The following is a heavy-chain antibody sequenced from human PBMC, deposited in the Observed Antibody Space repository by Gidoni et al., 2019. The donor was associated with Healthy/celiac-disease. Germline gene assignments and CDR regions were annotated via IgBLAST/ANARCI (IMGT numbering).Heavy chain of an antibody. V-gene: IGHV3-30*18. CDR2: ISYDGSNK. CDR1: GFTLRSYG. D-gene: IGHD6-19*01. CDR3: AKGAIAVAGTKAFDI. Sequence: QVQLVESGGGVVQPGRSLRLSLSASGFTLRSYGMHWVRQAPGKGLEWVAVISYDGSNKYYADSVKGRFTISRDNSKNTLYLQMNSLRAEDTAVYYCAKGAIAVAGTKAFDIWGQGTMVTVSS. J-gene: IGHJ3*02.